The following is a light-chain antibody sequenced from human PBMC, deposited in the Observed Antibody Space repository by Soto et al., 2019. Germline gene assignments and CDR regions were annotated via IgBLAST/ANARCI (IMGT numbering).Light chain of an antibody. CDR3: QVWDSTIARPV. CDR2: DDR. J-gene: IGLJ3*02. Sequence: SYELTQPPSVSVAPGQTARITCGGNNIGSKNVHWYQQRPGQAPVLVVYDDRDRPSGIPERFSGSNSGSTATLTISRVEAGDEADYYCQVWDSTIARPVFGGGTKVTVL. V-gene: IGLV3-21*02. CDR1: NIGSKN.